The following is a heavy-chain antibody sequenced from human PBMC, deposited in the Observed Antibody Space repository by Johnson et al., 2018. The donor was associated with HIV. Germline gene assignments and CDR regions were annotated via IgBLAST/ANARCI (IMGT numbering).Heavy chain of an antibody. CDR2: IAHDESIT. Sequence: QMLLVESGGGLVQPGGSLRLSCAASGFTVTNKYMSWVRQAPGKGLEWVAFIAHDESITHYADSVKGRFTMSRDNSKNTLYLQMKSLRPEDTSIYYCAKDDNLGVWYSDAFDVWGQGTVVTVSS. CDR1: GFTVTNKY. J-gene: IGHJ3*01. D-gene: IGHD6-19*01. CDR3: AKDDNLGVWYSDAFDV. V-gene: IGHV3-30*02.